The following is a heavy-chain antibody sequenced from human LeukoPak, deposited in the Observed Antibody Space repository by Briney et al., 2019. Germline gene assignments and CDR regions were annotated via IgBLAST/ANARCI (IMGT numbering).Heavy chain of an antibody. D-gene: IGHD3-3*01. J-gene: IGHJ4*02. CDR3: ARHYVFVSGGSSFDY. Sequence: PSETLSLTCTVSGGSISSDSYYWSWIRQPAGKGLEWIGRIYTSGSTNYNPSLKSRVTISVDTSRNQFSLKLKSVTASDTAVYYCARHYVFVSGGSSFDYWGLGILVTVSS. CDR1: GGSISSDSYY. V-gene: IGHV4-61*02. CDR2: IYTSGST.